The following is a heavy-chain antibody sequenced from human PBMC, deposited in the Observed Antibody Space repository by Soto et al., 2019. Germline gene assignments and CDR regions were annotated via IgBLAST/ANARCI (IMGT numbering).Heavy chain of an antibody. CDR2: IGAGT. Sequence: EVQLLESGGDLVQPGGSLRLSCAASGFTFSNYAMIWARQAPGEGLEWVSFIGAGTDYADSVKGRFTTSRDNSKNTLYLQMDSLRAEDTAEYYCARLATGSNTDVWGQGTTVTVSS. J-gene: IGHJ6*02. V-gene: IGHV3-23*01. CDR3: ARLATGSNTDV. D-gene: IGHD3-10*01. CDR1: GFTFSNYA.